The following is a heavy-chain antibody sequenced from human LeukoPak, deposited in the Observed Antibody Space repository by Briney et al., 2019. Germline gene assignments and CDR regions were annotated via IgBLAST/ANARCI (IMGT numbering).Heavy chain of an antibody. D-gene: IGHD6-19*01. J-gene: IGHJ4*02. CDR1: GYTFTGYY. CDR2: INPNSGGT. CDR3: ARDRPRIAVAGGGPYYFDY. V-gene: IGHV1-2*02. Sequence: ASVKVSCKASGYTFTGYYMHWVRQAPGQGLEWMGWINPNSGGTNYAQKFQGRVTMTRDTSISTAYMELSRLRSDDTAVYYCARDRPRIAVAGGGPYYFDYWGQGTLVTVS.